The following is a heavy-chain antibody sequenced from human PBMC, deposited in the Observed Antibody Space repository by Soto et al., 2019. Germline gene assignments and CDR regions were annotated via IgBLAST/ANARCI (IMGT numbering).Heavy chain of an antibody. CDR3: ARDRVTDSSGWYPDY. Sequence: GASVKVSCKASGYTFTSYGISWVRQAPGQGLEWMGWISAYNGNTNYAQKLQGRVTMTTDTSTSTAYMELRSLRSDDTAVYYCARDRVTDSSGWYPDYWGQGTLVTVSS. J-gene: IGHJ4*02. D-gene: IGHD6-19*01. CDR1: GYTFTSYG. V-gene: IGHV1-18*01. CDR2: ISAYNGNT.